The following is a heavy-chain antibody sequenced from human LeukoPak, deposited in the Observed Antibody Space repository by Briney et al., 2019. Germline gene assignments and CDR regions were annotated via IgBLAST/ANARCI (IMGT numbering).Heavy chain of an antibody. Sequence: GGSLRLSCAASGFTFSNYAMIWVRQAPGKGLEWVSLISGTGGSTYYADSVKGRFTISRDNSKNTLYLQMNSLRAEDTAVYYCAKEPGNISAGYWGQGILVTASS. J-gene: IGHJ4*02. CDR3: AKEPGNISAGY. V-gene: IGHV3-23*01. D-gene: IGHD2/OR15-2a*01. CDR2: ISGTGGST. CDR1: GFTFSNYA.